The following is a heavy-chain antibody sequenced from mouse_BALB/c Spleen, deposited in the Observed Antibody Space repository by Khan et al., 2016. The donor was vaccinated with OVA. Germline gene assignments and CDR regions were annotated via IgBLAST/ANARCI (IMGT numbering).Heavy chain of an antibody. Sequence: QVQLQQSGAELAKPGASVKMSCKASGYTFINYWILWVKQRPGQGLEWIGYINPSTGYTEYNQNFKDKATLTADKSSSTAYMQLNSLTSEDSAVYYVARSGLRWDFDYWGQGTTLTVSS. CDR1: GYTFINYW. J-gene: IGHJ2*01. D-gene: IGHD1-1*01. V-gene: IGHV1-7*01. CDR3: ARSGLRWDFDY. CDR2: INPSTGYT.